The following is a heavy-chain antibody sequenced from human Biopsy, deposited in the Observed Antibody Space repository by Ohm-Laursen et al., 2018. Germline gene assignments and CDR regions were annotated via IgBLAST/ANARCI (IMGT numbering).Heavy chain of an antibody. V-gene: IGHV3-11*01. CDR2: ISGSGVTK. CDR3: ATDGAGSYNEN. Sequence: SLRLSCAAPGFTFGDYYMSWIRQAPGKGLEWLSYISGSGVTKMYADSVKGRFTVSRDNAKNSLYLEMNNLTVEDKAVYYCATDGAGSYNENWGQGTLVSVSS. CDR1: GFTFGDYY. J-gene: IGHJ4*02. D-gene: IGHD3-10*01.